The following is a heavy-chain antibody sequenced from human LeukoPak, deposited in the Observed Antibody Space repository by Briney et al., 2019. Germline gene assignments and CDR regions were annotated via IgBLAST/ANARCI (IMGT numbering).Heavy chain of an antibody. D-gene: IGHD3-3*01. J-gene: IGHJ4*02. CDR3: AKPFDFWSGYDY. CDR1: GFTFSSYW. Sequence: GGSLRLSCAASGFTFSSYWMHWVRQAPGKGLVWVSRINSDGSSTTYADSVKGRFTISRDNSKNTLYLQMNSLRAEDTAVYYCAKPFDFWSGYDYWGQGTLVTVSS. CDR2: INSDGSST. V-gene: IGHV3-74*01.